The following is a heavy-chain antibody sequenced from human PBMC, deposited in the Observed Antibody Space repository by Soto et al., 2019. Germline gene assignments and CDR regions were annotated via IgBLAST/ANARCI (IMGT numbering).Heavy chain of an antibody. J-gene: IGHJ6*02. CDR2: INPNSGGT. Sequence: ASVKVSCKASGDTFTTYDINWVRQATGHGLEWMGWINPNSGGTNYAQKFQGWVTVTRDTSISTAYMALSRLRSDDTAVYYCARGGGLNIVLMGHYYYYYGMDVWGQGTTVTVSS. V-gene: IGHV1-2*04. D-gene: IGHD2-8*01. CDR3: ARGGGLNIVLMGHYYYYYGMDV. CDR1: GDTFTTYD.